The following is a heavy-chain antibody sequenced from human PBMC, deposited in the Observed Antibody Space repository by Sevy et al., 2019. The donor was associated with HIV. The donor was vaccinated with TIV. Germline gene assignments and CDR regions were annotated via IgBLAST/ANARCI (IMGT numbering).Heavy chain of an antibody. CDR2: MNPNNGNT. CDR1: GYTFSSHD. D-gene: IGHD1-7*01. CDR3: ARDPSGNYLTPHYRDYYGLDV. J-gene: IGHJ6*02. Sequence: ASVKVSCKTSGYTFSSHDINWVRQAPGQGLEWMGWMNPNNGNTGYLQKFQDRVTMTRDSSIATAYMELRGLTSDDMAVYYCARDPSGNYLTPHYRDYYGLDVWGQGTAVTVSS. V-gene: IGHV1-8*01.